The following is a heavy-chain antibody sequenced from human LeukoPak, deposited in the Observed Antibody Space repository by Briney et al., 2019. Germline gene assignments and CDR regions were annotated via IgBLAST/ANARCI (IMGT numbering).Heavy chain of an antibody. CDR2: MNPNSGNT. D-gene: IGHD3-10*01. CDR3: ARGLTMVRGVIMVY. Sequence: GASLKVSCKASVYTFTSYDINWVRQATGQGLEWMAGMNPNSGNTGYAQKFQGRVTMTRNTSISTAYMELSSLRSEDTAVYYCARGLTMVRGVIMVYWGQGTLVTVSS. CDR1: VYTFTSYD. V-gene: IGHV1-8*01. J-gene: IGHJ4*02.